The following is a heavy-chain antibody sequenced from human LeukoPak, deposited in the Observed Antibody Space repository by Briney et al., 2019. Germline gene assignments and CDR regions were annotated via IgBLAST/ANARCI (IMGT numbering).Heavy chain of an antibody. CDR1: GGSTSSYY. Sequence: SETLSLTCTVAGGSTSSYYWTWIRQPPGRGLEWIGYIYYSESANYNPSLKSRVTISVDTSKNQFSLKLSSVTAADTAIYYCARGPPTVVTPYWYFDLWGRGTLVTVSS. V-gene: IGHV4-59*01. D-gene: IGHD4-23*01. CDR2: IYYSESA. J-gene: IGHJ2*01. CDR3: ARGPPTVVTPYWYFDL.